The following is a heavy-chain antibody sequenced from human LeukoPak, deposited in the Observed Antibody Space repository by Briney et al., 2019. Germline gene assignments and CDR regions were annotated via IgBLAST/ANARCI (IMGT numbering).Heavy chain of an antibody. J-gene: IGHJ6*03. CDR2: INGSGGST. CDR3: AKDGGGTIFGMVIILHYMDV. D-gene: IGHD3-3*01. Sequence: GGSLRLSCAASGFTFSSYAMSWVRQAPGKGLEWVSDINGSGGSTYYADSVKGRFTISRDNSKNTLYLQTNSLRAEDTAVYYCAKDGGGTIFGMVIILHYMDVWGKGTTVTVSS. V-gene: IGHV3-23*01. CDR1: GFTFSSYA.